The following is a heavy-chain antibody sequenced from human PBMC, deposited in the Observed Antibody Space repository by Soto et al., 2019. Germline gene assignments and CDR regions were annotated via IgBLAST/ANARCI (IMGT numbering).Heavy chain of an antibody. V-gene: IGHV3-30-3*01. J-gene: IGHJ6*02. CDR3: ARGSSGWHYYYYGMDV. CDR1: GFTFSSYA. Sequence: QVQLVESGGGVVQPGRSLRLSCAASGFTFSSYAMHWVRQAPGKGLEWVAVISYDGSNKYYADSVKGRFTISRDNSKNTLYLQMNSLRAEDTAVYYCARGSSGWHYYYYGMDVWGQGTKVTVSS. D-gene: IGHD6-19*01. CDR2: ISYDGSNK.